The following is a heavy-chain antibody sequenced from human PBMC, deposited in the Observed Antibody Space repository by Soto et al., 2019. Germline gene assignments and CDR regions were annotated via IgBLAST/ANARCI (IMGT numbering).Heavy chain of an antibody. CDR2: ISGSSGYT. J-gene: IGHJ6*02. Sequence: QVQLVESGGGLVKPGGSLRLSCAASGFSFSDSYMSWVRQAPGKGLEWVAYISGSSGYTGYADSVKGRFTISRDNAKNAVYLQMNSLRVEDTAVYYCASDRGGYGPPDVWGQGTTVTVSS. D-gene: IGHD3-10*01. CDR3: ASDRGGYGPPDV. V-gene: IGHV3-11*06. CDR1: GFSFSDSY.